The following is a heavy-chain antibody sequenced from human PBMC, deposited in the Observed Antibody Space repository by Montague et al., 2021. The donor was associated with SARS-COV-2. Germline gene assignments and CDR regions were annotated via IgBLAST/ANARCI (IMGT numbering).Heavy chain of an antibody. V-gene: IGHV4-34*01. D-gene: IGHD3-22*01. CDR2: INHRGTS. J-gene: IGHJ4*02. CDR3: ARGRQHFNMIVVVMTGGEYYFDD. Sequence: SETLSLTCAVYGGSFSDYYWSWIRQPPGKGLEWIGEINHRGTSKYNPSLKSRVSVSLDTSKNQFSLYLSSVTAADTAVYYCARGRQHFNMIVVVMTGGEYYFDDGGQGTLVTVSS. CDR1: GGSFSDYY.